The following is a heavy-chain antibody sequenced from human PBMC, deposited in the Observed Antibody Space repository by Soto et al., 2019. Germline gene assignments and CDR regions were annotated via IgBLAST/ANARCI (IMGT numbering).Heavy chain of an antibody. CDR1: GITFSSYS. J-gene: IGHJ4*02. CDR3: VGDQDVHAPMVHGNY. Sequence: EVQLVESGGGLVQPGESLRLSCTASGITFSSYSMNWFRQAPGKGLEGLSYISSSNTAYADSVKGRFTISRDNAKNSVYLQMNSLRDEDTAVYYCVGDQDVHAPMVHGNYWGRGTRVTVSS. D-gene: IGHD2-8*01. CDR2: ISSSNT. V-gene: IGHV3-48*02.